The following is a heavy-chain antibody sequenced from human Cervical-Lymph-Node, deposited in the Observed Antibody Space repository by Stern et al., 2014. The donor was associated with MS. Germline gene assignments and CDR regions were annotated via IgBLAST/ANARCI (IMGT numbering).Heavy chain of an antibody. J-gene: IGHJ4*02. CDR1: GFTFDDYA. V-gene: IGHV3-9*01. CDR3: ATYQGLDY. Sequence: EVQLVQSGGGLVQPGRSLRLSCAASGFTFDDYAMHWVRQAPGKGLEWVSGISWNSGSIGYADSVKGRFTISRDNAKNSLYLQMNSLRAEDTALYYCATYQGLDYWGQGTLVTVSS. CDR2: ISWNSGSI.